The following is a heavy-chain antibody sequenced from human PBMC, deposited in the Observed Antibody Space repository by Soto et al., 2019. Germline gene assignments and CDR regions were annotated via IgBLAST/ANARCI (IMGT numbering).Heavy chain of an antibody. J-gene: IGHJ6*02. V-gene: IGHV3-15*01. CDR2: IKNRGTT. CDR1: GLTFSDAW. Sequence: EVQVVESGGGLVKPGDSLRLSCVVSGLTFSDAWVSWVRQAPGKGLEWLGRIKNRGTTDYPAPVKGRFIISRDDSKNTLYPQMNSLKSEDTAVYYCSWNADVYHGILVWGQGTTVTVSS. CDR3: SWNADVYHGILV. D-gene: IGHD1-1*01.